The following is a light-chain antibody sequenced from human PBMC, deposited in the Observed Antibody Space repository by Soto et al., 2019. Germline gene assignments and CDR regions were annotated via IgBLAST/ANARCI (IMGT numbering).Light chain of an antibody. CDR2: RNN. CDR1: SSNIGSNY. Sequence: QSALTQPPSASGSRGQRVTISCSGSSSNIGSNYVYWYQQLPGTAPKLLIYRNNQRPSGVPDRFSGSKSGTSASLAISGLRSEDEADYYCAAWDDSLSGLYVFGTGTKVTVL. V-gene: IGLV1-47*01. J-gene: IGLJ1*01. CDR3: AAWDDSLSGLYV.